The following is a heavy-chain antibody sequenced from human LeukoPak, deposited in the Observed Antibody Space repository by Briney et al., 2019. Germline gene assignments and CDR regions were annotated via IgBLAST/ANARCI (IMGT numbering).Heavy chain of an antibody. CDR2: INPSGGSA. CDR1: GYTFTSYY. CDR3: ARDRRYYDILTGYRGYYYYDMDV. J-gene: IGHJ6*04. Sequence: ASVKVSCKASGYTFTSYYMHWVRQAPGQGLEWMGIINPSGGSASYAQKFRGRVTMTRDTSTSTVYMELSSLRSEDTAVYYCARDRRYYDILTGYRGYYYYDMDVWGKGTTVTVSS. V-gene: IGHV1-46*01. D-gene: IGHD3-9*01.